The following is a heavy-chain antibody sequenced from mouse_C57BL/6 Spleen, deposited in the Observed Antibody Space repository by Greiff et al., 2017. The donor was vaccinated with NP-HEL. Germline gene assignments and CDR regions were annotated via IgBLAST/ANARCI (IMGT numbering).Heavy chain of an antibody. Sequence: QVQLQQPGAELVKPGASVKLSCKASGYTFTSYWIHWVKQRPGQGLEWIGVIDPSDSYTNYNQKFKGKATLTVDTSSSTAYMQLSSLTSEDSAVYYCARGDSSGPAWFAYWGQGTLVTVSA. V-gene: IGHV1-59*01. CDR1: GYTFTSYW. J-gene: IGHJ3*01. CDR2: IDPSDSYT. D-gene: IGHD3-2*02. CDR3: ARGDSSGPAWFAY.